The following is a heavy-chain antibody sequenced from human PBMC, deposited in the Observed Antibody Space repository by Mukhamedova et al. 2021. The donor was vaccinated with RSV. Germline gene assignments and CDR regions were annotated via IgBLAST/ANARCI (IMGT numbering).Heavy chain of an antibody. Sequence: VKGRFTISRDNAKNTLYLQMNSLRTEDTAVYYCVSDVDRDVGRDWGQGTLVTVSS. V-gene: IGHV3-74*01. D-gene: IGHD5-12*01. CDR3: VSDVDRDVGRD. J-gene: IGHJ1*01.